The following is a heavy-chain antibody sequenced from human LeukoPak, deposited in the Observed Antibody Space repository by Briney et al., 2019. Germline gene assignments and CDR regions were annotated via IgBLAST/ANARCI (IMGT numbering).Heavy chain of an antibody. Sequence: GGSLRLSCAASGFTFDDYAMHWVRQAPGKGLEWVSGISWNSGSIGYADSVKGRFTISRDNAKNSLYLQMNSLRAEDTAVYYCASGDYLARHFYYYYMDVWGKGTTVTVSS. CDR2: ISWNSGSI. D-gene: IGHD1-26*01. CDR3: ASGDYLARHFYYYYMDV. CDR1: GFTFDDYA. V-gene: IGHV3-9*01. J-gene: IGHJ6*03.